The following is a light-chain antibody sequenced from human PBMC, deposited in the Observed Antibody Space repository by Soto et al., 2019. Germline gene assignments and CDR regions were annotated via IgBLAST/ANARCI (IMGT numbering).Light chain of an antibody. CDR1: QSITTW. CDR3: QRYNDYQYS. CDR2: KAT. J-gene: IGKJ2*03. V-gene: IGKV1-5*03. Sequence: DIQMTQSPSTLSASVGDRVTITCRASQSITTWLAWYQQKPGKAPKLLIYKATNLQSGVPSRFSGSGSGTEFSLTISSLQPDDFATYYCQRYNDYQYSFGQGTKVDSK.